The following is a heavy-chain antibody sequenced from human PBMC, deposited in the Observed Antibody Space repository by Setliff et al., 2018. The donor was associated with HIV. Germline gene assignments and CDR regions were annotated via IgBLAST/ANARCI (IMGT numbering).Heavy chain of an antibody. V-gene: IGHV5-51*01. D-gene: IGHD3-22*01. Sequence: GESLKISCKGSGYRFTSYWIGWVRQKPGKGLEWMGIIFPADSDTRVSPSFQGQVSISADRSTYAAFLQWTSLKASDTGMYFCSRHRVDTSMLVVKSPGAFDLWGQGTLVTVAS. J-gene: IGHJ3*01. CDR3: SRHRVDTSMLVVKSPGAFDL. CDR2: IFPADSDT. CDR1: GYRFTSYW.